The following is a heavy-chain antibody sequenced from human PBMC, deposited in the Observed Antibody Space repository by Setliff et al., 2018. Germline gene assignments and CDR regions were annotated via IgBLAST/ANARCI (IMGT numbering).Heavy chain of an antibody. CDR1: GFTFSNYA. V-gene: IGHV3-23*01. Sequence: GGSLRLSCAASGFTFSNYAMNWVRQAPGKGLEWVSVISGNGDTTYYADSVKGRFTISRDNSRNTLYLQMNSLRAEDTAVYYCAKDRSGSKAYYYYGMDVWGQGTTVTVSS. J-gene: IGHJ6*02. D-gene: IGHD3-10*01. CDR3: AKDRSGSKAYYYYGMDV. CDR2: ISGNGDTT.